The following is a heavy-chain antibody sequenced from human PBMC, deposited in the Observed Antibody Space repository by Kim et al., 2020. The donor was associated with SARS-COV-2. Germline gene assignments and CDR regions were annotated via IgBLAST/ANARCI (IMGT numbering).Heavy chain of an antibody. V-gene: IGHV1-46*01. Sequence: YAQKCQGRVTMTRDTSTSTVYMELSSLRSEDTAVYYCARVFRSHSSPWDYWGQGTLVTVSS. CDR3: ARVFRSHSSPWDY. J-gene: IGHJ4*02. D-gene: IGHD6-19*01.